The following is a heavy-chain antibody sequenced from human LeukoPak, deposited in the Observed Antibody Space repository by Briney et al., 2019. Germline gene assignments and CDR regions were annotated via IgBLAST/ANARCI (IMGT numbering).Heavy chain of an antibody. Sequence: PSETLSLTCTVSGGSTNSYYWGWIRQPPGKGLEWIGYINYSGSTYYNPSLKSRVTISIDTSKNQFSLRLSSVTAADTAVYFCARSGYCSSTSCYGSETFDIWGRGTMGTVSS. CDR3: ARSGYCSSTSCYGSETFDI. J-gene: IGHJ3*02. CDR2: INYSGST. V-gene: IGHV4-59*01. D-gene: IGHD2-2*03. CDR1: GGSTNSYY.